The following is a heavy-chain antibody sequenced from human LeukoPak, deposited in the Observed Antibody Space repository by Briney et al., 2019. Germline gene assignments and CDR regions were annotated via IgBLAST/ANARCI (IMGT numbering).Heavy chain of an antibody. Sequence: GRSLRLSCAASGFIFDDYAMHWVRQAPGKGLEWVSGISWKNISIGYADSVKGRFTISRDAAKNSLYLQMNSLRTEDTALYYCAKSPLWFGELLSSDDFDYWGQGTLVTVSS. D-gene: IGHD3-10*01. CDR1: GFIFDDYA. CDR3: AKSPLWFGELLSSDDFDY. J-gene: IGHJ4*02. V-gene: IGHV3-9*01. CDR2: ISWKNISI.